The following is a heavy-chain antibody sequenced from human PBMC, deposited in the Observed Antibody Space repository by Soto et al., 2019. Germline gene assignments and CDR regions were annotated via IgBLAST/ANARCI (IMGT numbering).Heavy chain of an antibody. J-gene: IGHJ4*02. CDR3: ARHRRTTVAKFYFDN. CDR1: GGSFSGYY. Sequence: SETLSLTCAVYGGSFSGYYWSWIRQPPGKGLEWIGEINHSGNTNYNPSLKSRVTISVDTSKNQFSLKLTSVTAADTAVHYCARHRRTTVAKFYFDNWGQGALVTVSS. CDR2: INHSGNT. D-gene: IGHD4-4*01. V-gene: IGHV4-34*01.